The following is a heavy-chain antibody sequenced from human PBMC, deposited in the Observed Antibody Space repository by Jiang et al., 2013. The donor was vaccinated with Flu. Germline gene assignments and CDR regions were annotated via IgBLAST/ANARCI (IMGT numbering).Heavy chain of an antibody. CDR1: GFSLSTSGMC. V-gene: IGHV2-70*01. D-gene: IGHD3-22*01. CDR2: IDWDDDK. Sequence: KPTQTLTLTCTFSGFSLSTSGMCVSWIRQPPGKALEWLALIDWDDDKYYSTSLKTRLTISKDTSKNQVVLTMTNMDPVDTATYYCARIRTYYDRKAYDYWGQGTLVTVSS. J-gene: IGHJ4*02. CDR3: ARIRTYYDRKAYDY.